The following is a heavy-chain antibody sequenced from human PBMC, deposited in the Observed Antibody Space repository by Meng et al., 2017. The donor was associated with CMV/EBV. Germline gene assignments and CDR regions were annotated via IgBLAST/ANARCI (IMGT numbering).Heavy chain of an antibody. D-gene: IGHD3-9*01. J-gene: IGHJ6*02. CDR3: ARARVDDVLTGYLPQGDVYYYGMDV. CDR1: GYSLSTFG. Sequence: ASVKVSCKASGYSLSTFGITWVRQAPGQGLEWMGWISDHSRNTNYARKFEGRVTMTTDASTTTAYMDLRDLRFDDTAVYYCARARVDDVLTGYLPQGDVYYYGMDVWGLGTTVTVSS. V-gene: IGHV1-18*01. CDR2: ISDHSRNT.